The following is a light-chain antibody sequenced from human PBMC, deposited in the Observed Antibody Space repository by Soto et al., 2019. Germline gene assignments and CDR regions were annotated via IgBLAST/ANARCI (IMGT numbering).Light chain of an antibody. CDR1: QSVSSY. V-gene: IGKV3-11*01. CDR3: QQRSNWPPRST. J-gene: IGKJ5*01. Sequence: EIVLTQSPATLSLSPGERATLSCRASQSVSSYLAWYQQKPGQAPRLLIYDASNRATGIPAGFSGSGSGTVSTHTISSLEPEDFAVYYCQQRSNWPPRSTCGQGTRLEIK. CDR2: DAS.